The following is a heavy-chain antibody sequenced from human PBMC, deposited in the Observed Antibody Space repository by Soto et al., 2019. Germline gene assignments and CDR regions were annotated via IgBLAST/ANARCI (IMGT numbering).Heavy chain of an antibody. D-gene: IGHD3-10*01. Sequence: QAQLVQSGAEVKKPGASVKVSCKAIGYGFTRHYIHWVRQAPGKGLEWMGTIFTGGVNIAYAQKFQGXVXXXXXXXXXXXXXXXXXXXXXXXXXXXXAXXXXXXXXVXWFDPWGQGTLVTVSS. J-gene: IGHJ5*02. CDR3: AXXXXXXXXVXWFDP. V-gene: IGHV1-46*01. CDR2: IFTGGVNI. CDR1: GYGFTRHY.